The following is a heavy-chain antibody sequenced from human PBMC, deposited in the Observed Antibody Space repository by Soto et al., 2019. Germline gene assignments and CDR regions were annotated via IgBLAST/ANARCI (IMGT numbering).Heavy chain of an antibody. CDR3: ARVSGSYYYGMDV. D-gene: IGHD1-26*01. CDR1: GGSINNGDYY. J-gene: IGHJ6*02. V-gene: IGHV4-30-4*01. CDR2: IYYSGST. Sequence: SETLSLTCTVSGGSINNGDYYWSWIRQPPEKGLEWIGYIYYSGSTYYNPSLKSRVTISVDTSKNQFSLKLSSVTAADTAVYYCARVSGSYYYGMDVWGQGITVTVSS.